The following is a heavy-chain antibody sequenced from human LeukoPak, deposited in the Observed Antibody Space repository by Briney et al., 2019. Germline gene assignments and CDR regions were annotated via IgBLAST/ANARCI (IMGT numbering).Heavy chain of an antibody. J-gene: IGHJ6*03. CDR2: IIPIFGTA. V-gene: IGHV1-69*05. CDR1: GGTFSSYA. Sequence: SVKVSCKASGGTFSSYAISWVRQAPGQGLEWMGGIIPIFGTANYAQKFQGRVTITTDESTSTAYMELSSLRSEDTAVYYCARVERYYYDSSGYLDYYYMDVWGKGTTVTVSS. D-gene: IGHD3-22*01. CDR3: ARVERYYYDSSGYLDYYYMDV.